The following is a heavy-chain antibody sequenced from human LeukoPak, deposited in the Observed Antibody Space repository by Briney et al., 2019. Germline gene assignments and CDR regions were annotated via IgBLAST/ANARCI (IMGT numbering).Heavy chain of an antibody. CDR2: ISSSSSTI. V-gene: IGHV3-48*01. CDR3: ARDFWYNSGNPSQYYYYMDV. J-gene: IGHJ6*03. CDR1: GFSFNSYS. Sequence: PGGSLRLSCVASGFSFNSYSINWVRQAPGKGLEWVSYISSSSSTIYYADSVKGRFTISRDNAENSLYLQMNSLRAEDTAVYYCARDFWYNSGNPSQYYYYMDVWGKGTTVTVSS. D-gene: IGHD1-26*01.